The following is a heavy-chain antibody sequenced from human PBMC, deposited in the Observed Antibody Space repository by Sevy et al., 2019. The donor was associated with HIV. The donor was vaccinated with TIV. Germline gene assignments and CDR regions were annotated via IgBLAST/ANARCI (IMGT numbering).Heavy chain of an antibody. J-gene: IGHJ4*02. CDR2: ISRSSSYI. D-gene: IGHD3-16*01. CDR1: GFFFNTYN. CDR3: VRGDRGGGITRYYFDY. Sequence: GGSLRLSCATSGFFFNTYNMNWVRQAPGKGLEWVSSISRSSSYINYADSVKGRFTISRDNAENSLFLQMNSLRAEDTAVYYCVRGDRGGGITRYYFDYWGQGTLVTVSS. V-gene: IGHV3-21*01.